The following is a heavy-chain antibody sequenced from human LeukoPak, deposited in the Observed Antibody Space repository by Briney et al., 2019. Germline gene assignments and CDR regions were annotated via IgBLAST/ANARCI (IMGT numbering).Heavy chain of an antibody. V-gene: IGHV1-46*01. D-gene: IGHD6-13*01. CDR2: INPSGGST. Sequence: ASVKVSCKASGYSLTSHYMHWVRQAPGQGLEWMGMINPSGGSTSYAQKFQGRITMTRDMSTSTVYMELSSLRSAEDTAVYYCARGRIAAAGFAYYMDVWGKGTTVTVS. CDR3: ARGRIAAAGFAYYMDV. J-gene: IGHJ6*03. CDR1: GYSLTSHY.